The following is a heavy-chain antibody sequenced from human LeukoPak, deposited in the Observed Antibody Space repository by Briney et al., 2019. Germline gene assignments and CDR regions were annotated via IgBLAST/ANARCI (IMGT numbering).Heavy chain of an antibody. Sequence: GGSLRLSCAASGFTSSSYAMSWVRQAPGKGLEWVSAISGSGGSTYYADSVKGRFTISRDNSKNTLYLQMNSLRAEDTALYHCARGTSRYYYYGMDVWGQGITVTVSS. D-gene: IGHD3-9*01. CDR3: ARGTSRYYYYGMDV. V-gene: IGHV3-23*01. J-gene: IGHJ6*02. CDR2: ISGSGGST. CDR1: GFTSSSYA.